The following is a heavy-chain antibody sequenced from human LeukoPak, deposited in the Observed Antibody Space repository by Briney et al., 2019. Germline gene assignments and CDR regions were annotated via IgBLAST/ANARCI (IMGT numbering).Heavy chain of an antibody. V-gene: IGHV1-69*06. CDR3: ARVRGIAVAGDHDAFDI. D-gene: IGHD6-19*01. CDR1: GGTFSSYA. Sequence: SVKVSCKASGGTFSSYAISWVRQAPGQGLEWMGGIIPIFGTANYAQKFQGRVTITADKSTSTAYMELRSLRSDDTAVYYCARVRGIAVAGDHDAFDIWGQGTMVTVSS. CDR2: IIPIFGTA. J-gene: IGHJ3*02.